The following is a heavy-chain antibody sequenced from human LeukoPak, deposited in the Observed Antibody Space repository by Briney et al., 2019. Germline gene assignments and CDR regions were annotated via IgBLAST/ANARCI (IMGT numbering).Heavy chain of an antibody. V-gene: IGHV1-18*04. CDR3: ATATMVRGVIDY. J-gene: IGHJ4*02. Sequence: ASVKVSCKASGYTFTGYYMHWVRQAPGQGLEWMGWISAYNGDTNYAQKLQGRVTMTTDTSTSTAYMELRSLRSEDTAVYYCATATMVRGVIDYWGQGTLVTVSS. D-gene: IGHD3-10*01. CDR1: GYTFTGYY. CDR2: ISAYNGDT.